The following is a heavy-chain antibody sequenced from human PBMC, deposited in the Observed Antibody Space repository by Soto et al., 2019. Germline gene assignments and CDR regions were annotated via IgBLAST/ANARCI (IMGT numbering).Heavy chain of an antibody. V-gene: IGHV3-15*01. CDR3: GTLLGLVAPGAFDC. J-gene: IGHJ4*02. CDR1: GLTLYNAW. CDR2: INSKTHGGKK. D-gene: IGHD2-2*01. Sequence: GSLSHFCAPSGLTLYNAWMMWFRQAAGMVVEWVGRINSKTHGGKKEYAAEGQGRFTLSRYDSKYTLYLQMDSLKTEDIDVYSCGTLLGLVAPGAFDCWGQGTLVTVSS.